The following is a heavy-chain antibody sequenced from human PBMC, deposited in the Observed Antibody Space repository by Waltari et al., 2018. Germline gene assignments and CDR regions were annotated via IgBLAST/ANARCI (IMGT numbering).Heavy chain of an antibody. J-gene: IGHJ4*02. V-gene: IGHV4-4*02. CDR3: ARDRGRGLYLDT. D-gene: IGHD1-1*01. Sequence: QLQLQESGPGLVKPSGTLSLICAFAGDSMSSPHWWSWVRQTPGKGLEWLGQVHGSGRTNYNPSFASRVTISLDTSTHHFALKVTSATAADTAFYYCARDRGRGLYLDTWGPGILVTVSP. CDR2: VHGSGRT. CDR1: GDSMSSPHW.